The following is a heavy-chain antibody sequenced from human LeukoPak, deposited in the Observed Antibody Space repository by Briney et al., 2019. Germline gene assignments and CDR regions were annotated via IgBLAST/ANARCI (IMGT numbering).Heavy chain of an antibody. CDR3: ARHGSYDILTGYYPSFDY. V-gene: IGHV4-38-2*02. CDR1: GYSISSGYY. Sequence: SETLSLTCTVSGYSISSGYYWGWIRQPPGKGLEWIGSIYYSGSTYYNPSLKSRVTISVDTSKNQFSLKLSSVTAADTAVYYCARHGSYDILTGYYPSFDYWGQGTLVTVSS. D-gene: IGHD3-9*01. J-gene: IGHJ4*02. CDR2: IYYSGST.